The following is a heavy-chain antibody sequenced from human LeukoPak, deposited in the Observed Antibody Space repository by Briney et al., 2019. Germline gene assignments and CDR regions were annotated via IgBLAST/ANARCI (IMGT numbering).Heavy chain of an antibody. CDR3: ARGEENYGPGSYGPLDY. J-gene: IGHJ4*02. V-gene: IGHV4-61*02. CDR1: GGSISSGSYY. Sequence: SQTLSLTCTVSGGSISSGSYYWSWIRQPAGKGLEWIGRIYTSGSTNYNPSLKSRVTISVDTSKNQFSLKLSSVSAADTAVYYCARGEENYGPGSYGPLDYWGQGTLVTVSS. D-gene: IGHD3-10*01. CDR2: IYTSGST.